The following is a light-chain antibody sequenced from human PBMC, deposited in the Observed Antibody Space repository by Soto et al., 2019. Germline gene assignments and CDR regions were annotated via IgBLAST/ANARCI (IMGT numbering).Light chain of an antibody. J-gene: IGKJ4*01. CDR1: QSVNSN. V-gene: IGKV3-15*01. Sequence: ETVMTQSPATLSVSLGERATLSCRASQSVNSNLAWYQQKPGQAPRLLIYGASIRATGAPARFSGSGSGTDFLLTIGSLQPEDFAVYFCQQYKNWPPVTFGGGTKVDIK. CDR3: QQYKNWPPVT. CDR2: GAS.